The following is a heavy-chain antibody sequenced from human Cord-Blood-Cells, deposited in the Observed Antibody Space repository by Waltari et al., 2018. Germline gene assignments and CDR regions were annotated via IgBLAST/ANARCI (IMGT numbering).Heavy chain of an antibody. Sequence: VKPGGSLRLSCAASGFTFSSYSMNWVRQAPGKGLEWVSSISSSSSYIYYADSVKGRFTISRDNAKNSLYLQMNSLRAEDTAVYYCARDVGAAAGYNWFDPWGQGTLVTVSS. V-gene: IGHV3-21*01. CDR2: ISSSSSYI. D-gene: IGHD6-13*01. CDR3: ARDVGAAAGYNWFDP. CDR1: GFTFSSYS. J-gene: IGHJ5*02.